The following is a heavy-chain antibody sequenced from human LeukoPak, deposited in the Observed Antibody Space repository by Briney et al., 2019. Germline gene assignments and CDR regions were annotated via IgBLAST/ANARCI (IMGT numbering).Heavy chain of an antibody. Sequence: SQTLSLTCTVSGGSISSGSHYWSWIRQPAGKALEWIGRVYTSGSTDYNPSLKSRVAISVDTSKNQFSLKLSSVTAADTAVYYCASHYYDSSGHYPFDYWGQGTLVTVSS. CDR3: ASHYYDSSGHYPFDY. J-gene: IGHJ4*02. CDR1: GGSISSGSHY. D-gene: IGHD3-22*01. V-gene: IGHV4-61*02. CDR2: VYTSGST.